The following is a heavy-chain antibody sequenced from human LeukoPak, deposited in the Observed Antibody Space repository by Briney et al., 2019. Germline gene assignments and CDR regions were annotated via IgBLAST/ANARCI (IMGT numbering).Heavy chain of an antibody. J-gene: IGHJ4*02. V-gene: IGHV4-30-2*02. CDR3: AAEDSYGLTYH. CDR2: IYHSGST. Sequence: SETLSLTCAVSGGSISSGGYSWSWIRQPPGKGLEWIGYIYHSGSTYYNPSLKSRVTISVDRSKNQFSLKLTSVTAADTAVYYCAAEDSYGLTYHWGKGTLVTVSS. CDR1: GGSISSGGYS. D-gene: IGHD5-18*01.